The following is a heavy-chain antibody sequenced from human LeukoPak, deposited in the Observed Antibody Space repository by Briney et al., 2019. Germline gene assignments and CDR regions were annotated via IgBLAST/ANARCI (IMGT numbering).Heavy chain of an antibody. CDR2: IIPIFATA. D-gene: IGHD4-23*01. CDR1: GGTFSSYA. V-gene: IGHV1-69*13. J-gene: IGHJ4*02. Sequence: ASVKVPCKASGGTFSSYAISWVRQAPGQGLEWMGGIIPIFATANYAQKFQGRVTITADESTSTAYMELSSLRSEDTAVYYCARSERWGLDYWGQGTLVTVSS. CDR3: ARSERWGLDY.